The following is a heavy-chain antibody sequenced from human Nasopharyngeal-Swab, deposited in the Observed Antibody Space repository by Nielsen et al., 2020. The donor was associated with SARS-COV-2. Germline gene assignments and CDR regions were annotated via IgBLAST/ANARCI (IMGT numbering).Heavy chain of an antibody. V-gene: IGHV4-59*11. J-gene: IGHJ5*02. CDR3: AKEGATGWFDP. CDR1: GVSITSQY. CDR2: ISHSSGT. Sequence: GSLRLSCTVSGVSITSQYWSWIRQPPGKGLEWIGYISHSSGTSCNPSLKSRVTMFMDTSKNQFSLRLTSVTAADTAVYYCAKEGATGWFDPCGQGTLVTVSS.